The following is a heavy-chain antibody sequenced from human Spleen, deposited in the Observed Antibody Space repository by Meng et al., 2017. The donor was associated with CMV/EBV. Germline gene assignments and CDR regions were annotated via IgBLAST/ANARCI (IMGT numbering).Heavy chain of an antibody. V-gene: IGHV3-11*05. J-gene: IGHJ5*02. D-gene: IGHD4-11*01. CDR3: ARDSYSNYNWFDP. Sequence: QVQLVESXXXXGXXGGSLRLSCAASGFTFSDYYMSWIRQAPGKGLEWVSYISSSSSYTNYADSVKGRFTISRDNAKNSLYLQMNSLRAEDTAVYYCARDSYSNYNWFDPWGQGTLVTVSS. CDR1: GFTFSDYY. CDR2: ISSSSSYT.